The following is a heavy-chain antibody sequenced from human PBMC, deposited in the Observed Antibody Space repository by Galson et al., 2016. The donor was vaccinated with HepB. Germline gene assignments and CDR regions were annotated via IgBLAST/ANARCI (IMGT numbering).Heavy chain of an antibody. CDR2: INPSGATT. J-gene: IGHJ3*02. Sequence: SVKVSCKASGDTFSNHYVHWARQAPGQGPEWMGIINPSGATTFYAKKFQGRVTMTRDTSTNTVYMEVIRLTSDDTAVYYGSRTKRINDAFDIWGQGTVVTVSS. V-gene: IGHV1-46*01. D-gene: IGHD2/OR15-2a*01. CDR3: SRTKRINDAFDI. CDR1: GDTFSNHY.